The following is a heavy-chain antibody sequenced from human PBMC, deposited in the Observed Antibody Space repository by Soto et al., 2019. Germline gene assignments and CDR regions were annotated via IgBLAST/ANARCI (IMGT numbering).Heavy chain of an antibody. CDR1: GYSFTSYW. Sequence: ASLKISCKGCGYSFTSYWIGWVRQMPGKGLEWMGIIYPGDSDTRYSPSFQGQVTVSADKSISTAYLQWSSLKASDTAMYYCARSYCSSTSCYGFDYWGQGTLVTASS. J-gene: IGHJ4*02. CDR2: IYPGDSDT. CDR3: ARSYCSSTSCYGFDY. V-gene: IGHV5-51*01. D-gene: IGHD2-2*01.